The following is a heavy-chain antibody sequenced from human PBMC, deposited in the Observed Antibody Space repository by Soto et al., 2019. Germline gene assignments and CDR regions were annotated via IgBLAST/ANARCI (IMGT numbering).Heavy chain of an antibody. CDR2: IIPIFGTA. J-gene: IGHJ5*02. V-gene: IGHV1-69*13. CDR3: ARALDGSGSNNWFDP. Sequence: GASVKVSCKASGGTFSSYAISWVRQAPGQGLEWMGGIIPIFGTANYAQKFQGRVTITADESTSTAYMELSSLRSEDTAVYYCARALDGSGSNNWFDPWGQGTLVTVSS. D-gene: IGHD3-10*01. CDR1: GGTFSSYA.